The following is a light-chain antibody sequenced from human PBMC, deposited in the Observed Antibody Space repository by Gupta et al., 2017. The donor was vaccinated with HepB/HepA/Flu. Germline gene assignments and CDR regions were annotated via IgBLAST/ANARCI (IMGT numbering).Light chain of an antibody. CDR2: GAS. J-gene: IGKJ4*01. V-gene: IGKV3-15*01. CDR1: QNIGFK. Sequence: EIFMPQSPATLSVSPGERATLSCRASQNIGFKLAWFQQKMGQAPRLLIYGASNRATGIPARFSGSGSGTEFTFTISSRQSEDFAVYYCQHEYNWPFTFGGGTKVEIK. CDR3: QHEYNWPFT.